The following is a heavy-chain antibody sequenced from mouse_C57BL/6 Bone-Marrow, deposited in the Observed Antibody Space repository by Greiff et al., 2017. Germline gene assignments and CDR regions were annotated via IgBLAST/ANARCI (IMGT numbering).Heavy chain of an antibody. J-gene: IGHJ3*01. D-gene: IGHD2-3*01. V-gene: IGHV5-17*01. Sequence: EVMLVESGGGLVKPGGSLKLSCAASGFTFSDYGMHWVRQAPEKGLEWVAYISSGSSTIYYADTVKGRFTISRDNAKNTLFLQMTSLRSEDTAMYYCAKNNDGYYGSWFAYWGQGTLVTVSA. CDR2: ISSGSSTI. CDR1: GFTFSDYG. CDR3: AKNNDGYYGSWFAY.